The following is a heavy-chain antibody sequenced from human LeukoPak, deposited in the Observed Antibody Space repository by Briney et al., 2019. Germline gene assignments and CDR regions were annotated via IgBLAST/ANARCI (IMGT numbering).Heavy chain of an antibody. V-gene: IGHV3-23*01. D-gene: IGHD2-2*01. CDR3: AKDPAGMDV. CDR2: ISGSGGST. J-gene: IGHJ6*02. CDR1: GFTFSSYA. Sequence: LSGGSLRLSCAASGFTFSSYAMSWVRQAPGKGLEWASAISGSGGSTYYADSVKGRFTISRDNSKNTLYLQMNSLRAEDTAVYYCAKDPAGMDVWGQGTTVTVSS.